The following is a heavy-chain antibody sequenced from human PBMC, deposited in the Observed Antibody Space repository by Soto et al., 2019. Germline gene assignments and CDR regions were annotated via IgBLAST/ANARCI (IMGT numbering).Heavy chain of an antibody. CDR3: ASSIAVAGLIDY. CDR1: GFTFSDFA. CDR2: IWRDGNNK. J-gene: IGHJ4*02. D-gene: IGHD6-19*01. Sequence: SGGSLRLSCAASGFTFSDFAMHWVRQAPGEGLEWVAVIWRDGNNKYYGDSMRGRFTISRDNSKNTVFLQMNSLRAEDTAVYYCASSIAVAGLIDYWGQGTVVTVSS. V-gene: IGHV3-33*01.